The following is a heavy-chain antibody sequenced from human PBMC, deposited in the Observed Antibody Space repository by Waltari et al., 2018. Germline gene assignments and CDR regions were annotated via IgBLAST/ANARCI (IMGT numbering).Heavy chain of an antibody. CDR3: AGLVLRAYSSSNYGMDV. CDR2: SRPKGGGP. Sequence: QVQLVQSGAEVKKPGASVKVSCKASGYTFTGYSMHWVRQATGKGLEWLHRSRPKGGGPTLHRKVKGSVTMTRDTYISHADRELSGLRSDDTAVYYCAGLVLRAYSSSNYGMDVGGQGTTVTVSS. D-gene: IGHD6-13*01. CDR1: GYTFTGYS. J-gene: IGHJ6*02. V-gene: IGHV1-2*06.